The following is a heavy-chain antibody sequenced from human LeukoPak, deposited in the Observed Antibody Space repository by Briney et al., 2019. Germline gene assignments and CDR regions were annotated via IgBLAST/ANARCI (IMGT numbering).Heavy chain of an antibody. Sequence: ASVKVSCKASGYTFTSYGISWVRQAPGQGLEWMGWISAYNGNTNYAQKLQGRVTMTTDTSTSTAYMELRSLRSDDTAVYYCARNSYYYGSGSHDYWGQGTLVTVSS. J-gene: IGHJ4*02. CDR1: GYTFTSYG. D-gene: IGHD3-10*01. CDR3: ARNSYYYGSGSHDY. CDR2: ISAYNGNT. V-gene: IGHV1-18*01.